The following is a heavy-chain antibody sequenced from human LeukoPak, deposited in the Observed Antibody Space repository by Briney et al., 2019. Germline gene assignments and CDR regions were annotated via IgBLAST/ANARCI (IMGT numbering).Heavy chain of an antibody. CDR3: ARDYYYVNSGYWLDC. J-gene: IGHJ4*02. CDR2: IWDDGSNR. CDR1: GFTFSDYG. Sequence: GGSLRLSCVASGFTFSDYGMHWVRQAPGKGLEWVALIWDDGSNRYYADSLKGRFTISRDNSKNTLYLQMNSLRAEDTAVYYCARDYYYVNSGYWLDCWGQGTLVTVSS. V-gene: IGHV3-33*01. D-gene: IGHD3-22*01.